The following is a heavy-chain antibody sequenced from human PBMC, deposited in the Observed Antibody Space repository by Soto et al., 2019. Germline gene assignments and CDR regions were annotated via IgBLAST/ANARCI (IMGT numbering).Heavy chain of an antibody. CDR2: ISSSGSNI. CDR3: ARVFCSGGSCYSHYYYYYYMDV. V-gene: IGHV3-11*01. Sequence: GGSLRLSCAASGFTFSDYYMSWIRQAPGKGLEWVSYISSSGSNIYYADSVKGRFTISRDNAKNSLYLQMNSLRAEDTAVYYCARVFCSGGSCYSHYYYYYYMDVWGQGTPVTVSS. CDR1: GFTFSDYY. D-gene: IGHD2-15*01. J-gene: IGHJ6*03.